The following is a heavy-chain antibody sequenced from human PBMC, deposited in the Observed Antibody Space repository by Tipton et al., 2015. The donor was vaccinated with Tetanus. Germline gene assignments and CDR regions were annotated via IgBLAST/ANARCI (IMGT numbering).Heavy chain of an antibody. CDR1: GFTFSSYG. Sequence: SLRLSCVPSGFTFSSYGMHWVRQAPGKGLEWGAVISFDGSSQHYADSVKGRFTISRDNSKDILYLQMDSLRVEDTAVYYCARGTGKYSAGDYWGQGTLVTVSS. J-gene: IGHJ4*02. D-gene: IGHD4-11*01. V-gene: IGHV3-30*04. CDR2: ISFDGSSQ. CDR3: ARGTGKYSAGDY.